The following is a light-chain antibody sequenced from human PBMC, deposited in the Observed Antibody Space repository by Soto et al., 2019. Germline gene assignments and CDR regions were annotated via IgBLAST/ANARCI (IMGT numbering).Light chain of an antibody. CDR1: QSVSIY. CDR3: QQRYHWPPLT. J-gene: IGKJ4*01. Sequence: EIVLTQSPATLSLSPAERATLSCRASQSVSIYLAWYQQKPGQAPRLLIYDASNRATGIPARFSGSGSGTDFTLTISSLEPEDFAVYYCQQRYHWPPLTFGGGTKVEIK. CDR2: DAS. V-gene: IGKV3-11*01.